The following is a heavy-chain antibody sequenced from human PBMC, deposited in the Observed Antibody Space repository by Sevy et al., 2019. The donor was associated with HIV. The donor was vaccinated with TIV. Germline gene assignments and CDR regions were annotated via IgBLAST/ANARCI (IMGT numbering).Heavy chain of an antibody. V-gene: IGHV4-59*11. CDR1: GGSITSLY. Sequence: SETLSLTCTVSGGSITSLYWNWIRQPPGKGLGWIANIYYNGHINYNPSLKSRVTLSLATSKNQCSLRLSSVTAADTAMYYCAGENAWGRGYSWGQGTLVTVSS. CDR2: IYYNGHI. D-gene: IGHD1-26*01. CDR3: AGENAWGRGYS. J-gene: IGHJ4*02.